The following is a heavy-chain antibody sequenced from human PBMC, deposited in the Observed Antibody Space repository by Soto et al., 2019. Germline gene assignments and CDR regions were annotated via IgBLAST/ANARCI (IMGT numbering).Heavy chain of an antibody. CDR2: INSDGSST. CDR1: GFTFSSYW. V-gene: IGHV3-74*01. CDR3: ARDGLIGYCSSTSCKAPY. D-gene: IGHD2-2*01. J-gene: IGHJ4*02. Sequence: GGSLRLSCAASGFTFSSYWMHWVRQAPGRGQVWVSRINSDGSSTSYADSVKGRFTISRDNAKNTLYLQMNNLRAEDTAVYYCARDGLIGYCSSTSCKAPYWGQGTLVTVSS.